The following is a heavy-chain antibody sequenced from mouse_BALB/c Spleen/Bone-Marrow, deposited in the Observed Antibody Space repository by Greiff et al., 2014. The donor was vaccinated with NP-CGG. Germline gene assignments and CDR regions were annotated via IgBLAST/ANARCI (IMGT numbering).Heavy chain of an antibody. Sequence: VQLKESGPELEKPGASVKISCKASGYSFTGYNMNWVKQSNGKSLEWIGDIDPYYGGTSYNQKLKDKATLTVDKSSSTAYMQLKSLTSEDSAVYYCAISVSLRAMDYRGQRTSVTVSS. V-gene: IGHV1-39*01. CDR2: IDPYYGGT. J-gene: IGHJ4*01. D-gene: IGHD1-1*01. CDR3: AISVSLRAMDY. CDR1: GYSFTGYN.